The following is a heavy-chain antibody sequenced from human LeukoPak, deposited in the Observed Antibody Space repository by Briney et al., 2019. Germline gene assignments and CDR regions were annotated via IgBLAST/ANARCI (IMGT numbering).Heavy chain of an antibody. CDR2: ISGTGETI. CDR3: ARDPIAVAGKIFDY. CDR1: GFTSSDYF. D-gene: IGHD6-19*01. V-gene: IGHV3-11*04. J-gene: IGHJ4*02. Sequence: VGSLRLSCAPSGFTSSDYFMSWIRQSPGKGLEWLSYISGTGETIYYADSVKGRFTISRDNAKNSLYLQMNSLRAEDTAVYYCARDPIAVAGKIFDYWGQGTLVTVSS.